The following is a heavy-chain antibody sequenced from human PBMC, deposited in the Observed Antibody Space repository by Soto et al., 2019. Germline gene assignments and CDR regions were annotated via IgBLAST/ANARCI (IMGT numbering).Heavy chain of an antibody. J-gene: IGHJ4*02. D-gene: IGHD1-20*01. CDR2: INTGNGNT. Sequence: QVQLVQSGAEMKKPGASVKVSCKASGYTFTSYVIHWVRQAPGQRLEWMGWINTGNGNTKHSQKFQGRVSITRDTSASTAYMEVSSLRSEDTAIYSCARATGYNTKSLDYWGQGTLVTGSS. V-gene: IGHV1-3*04. CDR3: ARATGYNTKSLDY. CDR1: GYTFTSYV.